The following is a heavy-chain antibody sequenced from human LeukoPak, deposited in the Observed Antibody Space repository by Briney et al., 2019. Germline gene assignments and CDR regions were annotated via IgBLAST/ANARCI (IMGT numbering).Heavy chain of an antibody. D-gene: IGHD3-22*01. CDR3: ARGGYYATSGFYYY. V-gene: IGHV4-39*07. Sequence: SETLSLTCTVSGGSISSSSYYWGWIRQPPGKGLEWIGSIYYSGSTYYNPSLKSRVTISVDTSKNQFSVKLSSVTAADTAVYYCARGGYYATSGFYYYWGQGTLVTVSS. CDR1: GGSISSSSYY. J-gene: IGHJ4*02. CDR2: IYYSGST.